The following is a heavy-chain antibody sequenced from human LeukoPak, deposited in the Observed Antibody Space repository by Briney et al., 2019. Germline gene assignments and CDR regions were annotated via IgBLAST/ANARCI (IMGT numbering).Heavy chain of an antibody. J-gene: IGHJ6*02. CDR1: GGSISSGGYS. Sequence: SETLSLTCAVSGGSISSGGYSWSWIRQHPGKGLEWIGYIYYSGSTYYNPSLKSRVTISVDTSKNQFSLKLSSETAADTAVYYCARDSGYDLYYYYGMDVWGQGTTVTVSS. CDR2: IYYSGST. V-gene: IGHV4-31*11. D-gene: IGHD5-12*01. CDR3: ARDSGYDLYYYYGMDV.